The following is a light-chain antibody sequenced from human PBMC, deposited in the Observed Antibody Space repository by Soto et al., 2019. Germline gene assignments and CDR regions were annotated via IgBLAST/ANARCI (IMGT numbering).Light chain of an antibody. CDR2: DAS. V-gene: IGKV1-5*01. Sequence: DIEMTQSPSTLSASVGDRVTITCRASQSISSWLAWYQQKPGKAPKLLIYDASSLESGVTSRFNGSGFGAEFPLRIRRLESDDFATYFLQQYNSYPLTFGGGTKVDIK. J-gene: IGKJ4*01. CDR3: QQYNSYPLT. CDR1: QSISSW.